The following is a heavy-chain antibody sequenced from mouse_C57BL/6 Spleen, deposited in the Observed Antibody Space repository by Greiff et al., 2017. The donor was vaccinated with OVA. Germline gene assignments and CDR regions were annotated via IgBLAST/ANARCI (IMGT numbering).Heavy chain of an antibody. CDR1: GYPFTTYP. D-gene: IGHD2-5*01. CDR3: ARRSNYGYCDV. J-gene: IGHJ1*03. Sequence: LQESGAELVKPGASVKMSCKASGYPFTTYPLEWMKQNHGKGLEWIGNFHPYNDDTNYNEQFTGKAPLPVEKSSSTVYVEVSRLASDDSAGYYRARRSNYGYCDVWGTGTTVTVSS. CDR2: FHPYNDDT. V-gene: IGHV1-47*01.